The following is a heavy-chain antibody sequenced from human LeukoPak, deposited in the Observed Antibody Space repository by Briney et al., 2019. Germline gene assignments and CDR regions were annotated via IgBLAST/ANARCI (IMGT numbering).Heavy chain of an antibody. CDR1: GYTFTGYY. CDR2: INPNSGGT. D-gene: IGHD2-15*01. J-gene: IGHJ4*02. V-gene: IGHV1-2*02. CDR3: ARDHGYCSGGSCADY. Sequence: ASVKVSCKASGYTFTGYYMHWVRQAPGQGLEWMGWINPNSGGTNYAQKFQGRVTMTRDMSTSTVYMELSSLRSEDTAVYYCARDHGYCSGGSCADYWGQGTLVTVSS.